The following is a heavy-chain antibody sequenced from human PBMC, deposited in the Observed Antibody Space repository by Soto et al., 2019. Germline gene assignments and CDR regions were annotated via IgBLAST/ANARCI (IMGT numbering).Heavy chain of an antibody. CDR1: GFTFSSYG. CDR3: ARAVRVRGVSWDAFDI. J-gene: IGHJ3*02. V-gene: IGHV3-33*01. Sequence: QVQLVESGGGVVQPGRSLRLSCAASGFTFSSYGMHWVRQAPGKGLEWVAVIWYDGSNKYYADSVKGRFTISRDNSKNTLYLQMNSLRAEDTALYYCARAVRVRGVSWDAFDIWGQGTMVTVSS. D-gene: IGHD3-10*01. CDR2: IWYDGSNK.